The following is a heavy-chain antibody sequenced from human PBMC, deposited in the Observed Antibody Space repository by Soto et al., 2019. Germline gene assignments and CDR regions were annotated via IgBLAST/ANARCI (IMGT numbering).Heavy chain of an antibody. J-gene: IGHJ3*02. D-gene: IGHD1-1*01. Sequence: QVQLQQWGAGLLKPSETLSLTCAVYGGFVSSGSYYWSWIRQPPGKGLEWMGEMSHSGGTHFNPPLKSRVTISADTSKNQFSLKMSSVTAEDTALYYCARVERGTATTVVDACDIWGPGTMVTVS. CDR2: MSHSGGT. CDR3: ARVERGTATTVVDACDI. CDR1: GGFVSSGSYY. V-gene: IGHV4-34*01.